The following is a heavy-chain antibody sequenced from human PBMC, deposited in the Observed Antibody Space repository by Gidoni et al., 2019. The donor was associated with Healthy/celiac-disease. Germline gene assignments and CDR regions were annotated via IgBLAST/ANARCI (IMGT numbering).Heavy chain of an antibody. V-gene: IGHV3-30*10. D-gene: IGHD6-13*01. Sequence: QVQLVESGGGVVQPGRSLRLSCAASGFSSTSYDTHWVRQVPGKGLEWVAVISYDGSNKYYTDSVKGRFTISRDNSKNTLYLQMNSLRAEDTAVYYCARPRTYWYSSSWYGYYFDYWGQGTLVTVSS. CDR2: ISYDGSNK. J-gene: IGHJ4*02. CDR1: GFSSTSYD. CDR3: ARPRTYWYSSSWYGYYFDY.